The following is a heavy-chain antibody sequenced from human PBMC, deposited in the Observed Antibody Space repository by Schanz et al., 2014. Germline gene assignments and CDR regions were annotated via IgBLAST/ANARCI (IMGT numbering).Heavy chain of an antibody. J-gene: IGHJ4*02. D-gene: IGHD2-15*01. Sequence: QVRLVESGGGVVQPGRSLRLSCAASGFTLSSYGMHWVRQAPGKGLEWVAFINSDGTKRFYADSVKSRFTISRDNSRNTLYLQMNSLRAEDTAVYYCARGSLAGYVALLMAANDYWGQGTLVTVSS. CDR2: INSDGTKR. CDR1: GFTLSSYG. CDR3: ARGSLAGYVALLMAANDY. V-gene: IGHV3-33*08.